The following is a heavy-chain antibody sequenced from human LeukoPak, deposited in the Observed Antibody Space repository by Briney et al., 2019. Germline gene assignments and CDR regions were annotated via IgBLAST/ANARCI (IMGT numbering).Heavy chain of an antibody. CDR2: ISGYNGNT. Sequence: ASVKVSCKASGYTFTGYYMHWVRQAPGQGLEWMGWISGYNGNTNYAEKLQGRFTMTTDTSTNTAYMELRSLRSDDTAVYYCAREGYCSGTSCDKPFDYWGQGTLVTVAS. D-gene: IGHD2-2*01. CDR1: GYTFTGYY. V-gene: IGHV1-18*04. CDR3: AREGYCSGTSCDKPFDY. J-gene: IGHJ4*02.